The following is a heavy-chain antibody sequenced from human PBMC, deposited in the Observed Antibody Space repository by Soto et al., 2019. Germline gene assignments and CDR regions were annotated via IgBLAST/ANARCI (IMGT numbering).Heavy chain of an antibody. J-gene: IGHJ6*02. D-gene: IGHD3-3*01. CDR3: ARTPQSGYDFHV. Sequence: EVQLVESGGGLVQPGESLRLSCVASGFTFSDHLMDWVRQAPGKGLEWVGRIRDKSKSYTTEYAASVKGRFTISRDDSNNSLYLQMNSLKPEDTAVYFCARTPQSGYDFHVWGQGTTVTVSS. CDR1: GFTFSDHL. CDR2: IRDKSKSYTT. V-gene: IGHV3-72*01.